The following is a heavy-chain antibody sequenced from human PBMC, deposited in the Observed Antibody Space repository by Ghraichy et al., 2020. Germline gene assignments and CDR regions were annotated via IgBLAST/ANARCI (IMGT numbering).Heavy chain of an antibody. CDR2: IYYSGST. J-gene: IGHJ5*02. CDR1: GGSISSSSYY. Sequence: SETLSLTCTVSGGSISSSSYYWGWIRQPPGKGLEWIGSIYYSGSTYYNPSLKSRVTISVDTSKNQFSLKLSSVTAADTAVYYCARRGGISGSYIKLFDPWGQGTLVTVSS. CDR3: ARRGGISGSYIKLFDP. D-gene: IGHD1-26*01. V-gene: IGHV4-39*01.